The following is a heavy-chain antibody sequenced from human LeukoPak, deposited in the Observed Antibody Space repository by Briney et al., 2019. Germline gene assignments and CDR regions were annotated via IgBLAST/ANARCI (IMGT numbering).Heavy chain of an antibody. J-gene: IGHJ4*02. Sequence: PGASLQISCKGSGSIFTSYWIGWVRQLPGKGLEWMGIIYPGDSDTRYSPSFQGQVTISADKSISTAYLQWSSLKASDTAMYYCARGLRYYYDSSGYFNWGQGTLVTVSS. CDR3: ARGLRYYYDSSGYFN. CDR1: GSIFTSYW. CDR2: IYPGDSDT. D-gene: IGHD3-22*01. V-gene: IGHV5-51*01.